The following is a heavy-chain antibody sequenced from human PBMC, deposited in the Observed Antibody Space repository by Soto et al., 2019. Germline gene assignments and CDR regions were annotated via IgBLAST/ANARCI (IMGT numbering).Heavy chain of an antibody. CDR2: IYYSGST. V-gene: IGHV4-31*03. D-gene: IGHD3-10*01. Sequence: PSETLSLTCTVSGGSISSGGYYWSWIRQHPGKGLEWIGYIYYSGSTYYNPSLKSRVTISVDTSKNQFSLKLSSVTAADTAVYYCAVSMVRGVIILIDWGQGTLVTVSS. CDR1: GGSISSGGYY. CDR3: AVSMVRGVIILID. J-gene: IGHJ4*02.